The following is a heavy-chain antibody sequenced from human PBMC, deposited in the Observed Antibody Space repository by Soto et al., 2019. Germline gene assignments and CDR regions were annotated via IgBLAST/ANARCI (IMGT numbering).Heavy chain of an antibody. CDR2: ISGSGGST. Sequence: EVQLLESGGGLVQPGGSLRLSCAASGFTFSSYAMSWVRQAPGKGLEWVSAISGSGGSTYYADSVKGRFTISRDNSKNTLHLQMNSLRAEDTAIYYCANEGKSYYYYYGMDVWGQGTTVTVSS. J-gene: IGHJ6*02. CDR1: GFTFSSYA. CDR3: ANEGKSYYYYYGMDV. V-gene: IGHV3-23*01.